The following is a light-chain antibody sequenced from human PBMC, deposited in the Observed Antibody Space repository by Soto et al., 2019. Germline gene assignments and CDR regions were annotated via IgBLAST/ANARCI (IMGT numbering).Light chain of an antibody. Sequence: IPLTQSPSSLSASVGDRVTITCRASQGISSYLAWYQQKPGKAPKLLIYAASTLQSGVPSRFSGSGSGTDFTLTISSLQPEDFATYYCQQLNSYPPRLTFGGGTKVEIK. CDR1: QGISSY. V-gene: IGKV1-9*01. CDR2: AAS. J-gene: IGKJ4*01. CDR3: QQLNSYPPRLT.